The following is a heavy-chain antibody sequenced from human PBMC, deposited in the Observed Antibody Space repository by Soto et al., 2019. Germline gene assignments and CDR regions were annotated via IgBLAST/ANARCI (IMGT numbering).Heavy chain of an antibody. CDR1: GGTFSSYA. D-gene: IGHD3-10*01. CDR3: ARDHGTVLWYYGMDV. CDR2: IIPIFGTA. Sequence: GASVKVSCKASGGTFSSYAISWVRQAPGQGLEWMGGIIPIFGTANYAQKFQGRVTITADESTSTAYMELSSLRSEDTAVYYCARDHGTVLWYYGMDVWGQGTTVTVSS. V-gene: IGHV1-69*13. J-gene: IGHJ6*02.